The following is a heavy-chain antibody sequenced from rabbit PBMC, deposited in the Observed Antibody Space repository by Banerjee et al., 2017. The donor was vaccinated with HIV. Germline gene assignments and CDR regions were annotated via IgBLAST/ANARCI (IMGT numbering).Heavy chain of an antibody. D-gene: IGHD3-1*01. J-gene: IGHJ6*02. CDR1: GFSFSNKYV. Sequence: QEQLVEYGGDLVKPGASLTLTCKASGFSFSNKYVMCWVRQAPGKGLEWIACINTSSGNTVYASWAKGRFTISRTSSTTVTLQMTSLSAADTATYFCLRRWLSTDSWGQGTLVTV. CDR2: INTSSGNT. CDR3: LRRWLSTDS. V-gene: IGHV1S45*01.